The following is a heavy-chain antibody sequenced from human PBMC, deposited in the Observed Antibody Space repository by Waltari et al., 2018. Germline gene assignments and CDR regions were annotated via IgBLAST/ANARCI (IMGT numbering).Heavy chain of an antibody. V-gene: IGHV3-30*01. CDR1: GFPFSSYA. J-gene: IGHJ4*02. D-gene: IGHD6-19*01. Sequence: QVQLVESGGGVVQPGRSLRLSCAASGFPFSSYAMNWVRQAPGKGLEWVAVISYDGSNKYYADSVKGRFTISRDNSKNTLYLQMNSLRAEDTAVYYCVGSIAVALYYFDYWGQGTLVTVSS. CDR2: ISYDGSNK. CDR3: VGSIAVALYYFDY.